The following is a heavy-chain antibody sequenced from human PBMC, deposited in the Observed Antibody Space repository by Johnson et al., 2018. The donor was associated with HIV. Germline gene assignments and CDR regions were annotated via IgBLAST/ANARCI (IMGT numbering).Heavy chain of an antibody. CDR2: ISYDGSNK. J-gene: IGHJ3*02. CDR1: GFAFSNYA. CDR3: AKCRDYVSGWFSNAFDI. Sequence: QMQLVESGGGVVQPGGSLRLSCAASGFAFSNYAMHWVRQAPGKGLEWVAVISYDGSNKYYADSVKGRFTISRDNAKNTLFLQMNSLRAEDTAVYYCAKCRDYVSGWFSNAFDIWGHGTMVTVSS. V-gene: IGHV3-30*04. D-gene: IGHD3-22*01.